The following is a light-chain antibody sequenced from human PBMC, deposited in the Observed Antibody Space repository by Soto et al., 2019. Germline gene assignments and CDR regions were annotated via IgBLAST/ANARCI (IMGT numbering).Light chain of an antibody. CDR3: QQLNSYPFLT. Sequence: DIQLTQSPSFLSASVGDRVTITCRASQGISSYLAWYQQKPGKAPKLLIYAASTLQSAVPSRFSGSGSGTEFTLTISNLQPEDFATYHCQQLNSYPFLTFGGGTNVEIK. CDR1: QGISSY. CDR2: AAS. V-gene: IGKV1-9*01. J-gene: IGKJ4*01.